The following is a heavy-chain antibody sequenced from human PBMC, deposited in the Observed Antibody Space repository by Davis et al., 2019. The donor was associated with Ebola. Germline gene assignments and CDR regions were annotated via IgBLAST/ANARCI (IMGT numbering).Heavy chain of an antibody. CDR3: AREKLGTVDY. J-gene: IGHJ4*02. D-gene: IGHD7-27*01. V-gene: IGHV1-18*01. Sequence: ASVKVSCKASGYTFTSYGISWVRQAPGQGLEWMGWISAYNGNTKYAQKLQGRLTMTTDISTSTAYMELRSLRSDDTAVYYCAREKLGTVDYWGQGTLVTVSS. CDR2: ISAYNGNT. CDR1: GYTFTSYG.